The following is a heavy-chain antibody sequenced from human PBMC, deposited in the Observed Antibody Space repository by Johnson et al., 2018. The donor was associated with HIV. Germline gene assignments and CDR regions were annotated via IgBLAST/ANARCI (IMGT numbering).Heavy chain of an antibody. J-gene: IGHJ3*02. V-gene: IGHV3-23*04. CDR2: ITVSGDNT. D-gene: IGHD6-6*01. Sequence: VQLVESGGGVVQPGGSLRLSCAASGFTFDDYGMSWVRQAPGKGLEWVSAITVSGDNTYYADSVKGRFTISRDNSKNTLYLQMSSLRADDTAVYYCAKGVRGSSCYDAFDIWGQGTMVTVS. CDR1: GFTFDDYG. CDR3: AKGVRGSSCYDAFDI.